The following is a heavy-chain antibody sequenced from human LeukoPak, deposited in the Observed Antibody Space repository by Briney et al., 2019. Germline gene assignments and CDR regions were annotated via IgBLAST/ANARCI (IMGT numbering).Heavy chain of an antibody. Sequence: GASVKVSCKASGYTFTGYGISWVRQAPGQGLEWMGWISAYNGNTNYAQKLQGRVTMTTDTSTSTAYMELRSLRSDDTAVYYCARPPYGDYVDWFDPWGQGTLVTVSS. CDR1: GYTFTGYG. V-gene: IGHV1-18*01. J-gene: IGHJ5*02. CDR2: ISAYNGNT. CDR3: ARPPYGDYVDWFDP. D-gene: IGHD4-17*01.